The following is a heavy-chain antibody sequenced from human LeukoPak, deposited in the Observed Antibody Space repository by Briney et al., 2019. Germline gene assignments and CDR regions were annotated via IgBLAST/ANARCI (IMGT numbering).Heavy chain of an antibody. D-gene: IGHD3-3*01. CDR2: IDTNTGNP. Sequence: GASVKVSCKASGYTFISYAMNWVRQAPGQGLEWMGWIDTNTGNPTYAQGFTGRFVFSLDTSVTTVYLQISSLKAEDTAVYFCAREDFWSGYSVGYWGQGTLVTVSS. CDR1: GYTFISYA. V-gene: IGHV7-4-1*02. CDR3: AREDFWSGYSVGY. J-gene: IGHJ4*02.